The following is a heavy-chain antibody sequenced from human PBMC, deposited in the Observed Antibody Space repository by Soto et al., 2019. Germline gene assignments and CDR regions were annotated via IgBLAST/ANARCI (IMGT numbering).Heavy chain of an antibody. CDR1: GYSISSGNY. J-gene: IGHJ3*01. CDR3: SSSTSCYDDFCVDV. D-gene: IGHD2-2*01. Sequence: SETLSLTCAVSGYSISSGNYWAWIRQPPGRGLEWIGSLYHIGSTHYNSSLKSRVTISVETSKNHFSLELSSVTAADTAMYYCSSSTSCYDDFCVDVWGQGRMVTVSS. V-gene: IGHV4-38-2*01. CDR2: LYHIGST.